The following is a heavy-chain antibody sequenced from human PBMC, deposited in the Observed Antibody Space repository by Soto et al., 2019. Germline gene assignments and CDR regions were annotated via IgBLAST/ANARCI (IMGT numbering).Heavy chain of an antibody. Sequence: QVQLVESGGGVVQPGRSLRLSCAASGFTFSSYGMHWVRQAPGKGLEWVAVISYDGSNKYYADSVKGRFTISRDNSKNTLYLQMNSLRAEDTAVYYCAKEMGGYSDGYKGDDAFDIWGQGTMVTVSS. CDR1: GFTFSSYG. CDR3: AKEMGGYSDGYKGDDAFDI. D-gene: IGHD5-18*01. J-gene: IGHJ3*02. V-gene: IGHV3-30*18. CDR2: ISYDGSNK.